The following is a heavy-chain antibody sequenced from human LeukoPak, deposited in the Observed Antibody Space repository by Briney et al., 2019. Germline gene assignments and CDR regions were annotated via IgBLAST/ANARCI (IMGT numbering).Heavy chain of an antibody. J-gene: IGHJ4*02. Sequence: GGFLRLSCTATGVTFSIYAMSWVRQAPWKGLEWVSAISGNGGSTFYADSVKGRFTISRDNSKNTLYLQMNSLRGEDTAVYYCATGGWYRSFDYWGQGTLVTVSS. CDR2: ISGNGGST. V-gene: IGHV3-23*01. CDR1: GVTFSIYA. CDR3: ATGGWYRSFDY. D-gene: IGHD6-19*01.